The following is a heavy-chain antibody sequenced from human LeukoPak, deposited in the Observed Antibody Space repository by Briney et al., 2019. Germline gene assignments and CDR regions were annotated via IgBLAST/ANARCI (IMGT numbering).Heavy chain of an antibody. D-gene: IGHD3-3*01. CDR1: GGSISSYY. Sequence: NPSETLSLTCTVSGGSISSYYWSWIRQPPGKGLEWLGYIYYSGSTNYNPSLKSRVTISVDTSKNQFSLKLTSVTAADTAVYYCARGVPEYYDFWSGYFYYFDYGGQGTLVTVSS. CDR3: ARGVPEYYDFWSGYFYYFDY. V-gene: IGHV4-59*01. J-gene: IGHJ4*02. CDR2: IYYSGST.